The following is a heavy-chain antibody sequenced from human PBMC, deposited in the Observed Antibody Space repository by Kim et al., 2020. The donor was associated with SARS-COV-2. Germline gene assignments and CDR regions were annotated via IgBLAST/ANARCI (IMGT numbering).Heavy chain of an antibody. D-gene: IGHD6-19*01. CDR3: AKDRGRLVYYYGMDA. V-gene: IGHV3-9*01. CDR2: INWNSREI. Sequence: GVSLRLSCATSGFSFGDFALHWVRQAPGKGLEWVAGINWNSREIAYADSVKGRVTISRDDATKSLYLAMKSLGPEDTALYYCAKDRGRLVYYYGMDAWG. CDR1: GFSFGDFA. J-gene: IGHJ6*02.